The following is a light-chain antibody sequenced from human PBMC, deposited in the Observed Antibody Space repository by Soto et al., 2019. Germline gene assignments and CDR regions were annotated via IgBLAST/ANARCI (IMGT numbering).Light chain of an antibody. J-gene: IGKJ3*01. CDR2: GTS. CDR1: QRVDTSF. CDR3: QQYGSSPLT. Sequence: EIGFTQSPGTLSLSPGDSATLSCRASQRVDTSFLAWYLQKPGQAPRLLIYGTSNRATGIPDRFSASGSGTDFTLTISRLEPEDFAVYYCQQYGSSPLTFGPGTKVDIK. V-gene: IGKV3-20*01.